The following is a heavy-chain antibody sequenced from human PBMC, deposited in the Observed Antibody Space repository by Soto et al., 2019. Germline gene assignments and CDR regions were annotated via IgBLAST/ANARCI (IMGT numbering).Heavy chain of an antibody. D-gene: IGHD2-15*01. Sequence: GXSLRLSCAASEITFSAYAPGWLRQTPGNGLEWVSGISANTLGTYYADSVKGRFTVSRDNSNNILYLQMNFLRAEDTALYYCAKRRGGTCLVDHWGQGTLVTVSS. V-gene: IGHV3-23*01. CDR1: EITFSAYA. J-gene: IGHJ4*02. CDR2: ISANTLGT. CDR3: AKRRGGTCLVDH.